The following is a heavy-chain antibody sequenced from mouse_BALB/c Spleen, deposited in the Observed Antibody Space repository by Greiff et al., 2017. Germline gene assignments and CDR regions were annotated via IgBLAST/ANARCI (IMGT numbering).Heavy chain of an antibody. CDR2: ISNGGGST. J-gene: IGHJ4*01. CDR3: ARLYYGGMDY. CDR1: GFTFSSYT. D-gene: IGHD2-1*01. Sequence: EVKLVESGGGLVQPGGSLKLSCAASGFTFSSYTMSWVRQTPEKRLEWVAYISNGGGSTYYPDTVKGRFTISRDNAKNTLYLQMSSLKSEDTAMYYCARLYYGGMDYWGQGTSVTVSS. V-gene: IGHV5-12-2*01.